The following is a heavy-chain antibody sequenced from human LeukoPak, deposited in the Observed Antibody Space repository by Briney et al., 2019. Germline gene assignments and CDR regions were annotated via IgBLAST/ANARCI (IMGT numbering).Heavy chain of an antibody. V-gene: IGHV3-53*01. Sequence: GGSLRLSCAASGFTVSSNYMSWVRQAPGKGLEWVSVIYSGGSTYYADSVKGRFTISRDNSKNTLYLQMNSLRAEDTAVYYCARAHYGDYDGDPFFDIWGQGTMVTVSS. CDR3: ARAHYGDYDGDPFFDI. CDR2: IYSGGST. D-gene: IGHD4-17*01. J-gene: IGHJ3*02. CDR1: GFTVSSNY.